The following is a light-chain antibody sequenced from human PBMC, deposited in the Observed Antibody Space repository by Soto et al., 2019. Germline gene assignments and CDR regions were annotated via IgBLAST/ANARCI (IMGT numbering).Light chain of an antibody. Sequence: EIVMTQSPDTLSVSPGERATLSCRASQSVSSNLAWYQQKPGQVPRLLIYGASTRATGIPARFSGSGSGTEFPLTISSLQSEDFAVYYCQHYTNLWAFGQGTRVEI. CDR2: GAS. V-gene: IGKV3-15*01. CDR1: QSVSSN. CDR3: QHYTNLWA. J-gene: IGKJ1*01.